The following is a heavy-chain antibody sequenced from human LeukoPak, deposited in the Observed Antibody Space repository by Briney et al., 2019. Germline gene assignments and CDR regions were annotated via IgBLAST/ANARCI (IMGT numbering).Heavy chain of an antibody. V-gene: IGHV3-48*01. D-gene: IGHD3-10*01. CDR1: GFTFSSYS. Sequence: GESLRLSCAASGFTFSSYSMNWVRQAPGKGLEWVAYISSASNTIYYADSVKGRFTISRDNAKNSLYLQMNSLRAEDTAMYYCARDGWFGDYNWFDPWGQGTLVTVSS. CDR2: ISSASNTI. CDR3: ARDGWFGDYNWFDP. J-gene: IGHJ5*02.